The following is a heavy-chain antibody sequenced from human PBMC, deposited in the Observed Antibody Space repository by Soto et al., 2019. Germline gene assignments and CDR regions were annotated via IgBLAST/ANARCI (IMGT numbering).Heavy chain of an antibody. CDR1: GYTFTGHY. CDR2: IAPQNGAT. CDR3: GRGRSGQIVVFY. V-gene: IGHV1-2*02. D-gene: IGHD1-26*01. Sequence: ASVKVFCKASGYTFTGHYIHWVRQAPEQGPERMGEIAPQNGATRYAQKLQRGVTMTSDMSITTVYMELNNLSADDTAVYYCGRGRSGQIVVFYWGQGTSVTVSS. J-gene: IGHJ4*02.